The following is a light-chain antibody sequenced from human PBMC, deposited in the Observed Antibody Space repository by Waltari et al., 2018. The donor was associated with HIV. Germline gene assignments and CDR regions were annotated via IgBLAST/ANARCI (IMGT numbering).Light chain of an antibody. J-gene: IGLJ2*01. CDR2: KDS. Sequence: SYELTQPPSLSVSPGQTARITCPGDALSMQYGHWYQQKPGQAPVWVIYKDSERSAGIPERFSGSSSGTTVTLTISGAQAEDEAAYFCQSTDRSGSYIIFGGGTKLTVL. V-gene: IGLV3-25*03. CDR3: QSTDRSGSYII. CDR1: ALSMQY.